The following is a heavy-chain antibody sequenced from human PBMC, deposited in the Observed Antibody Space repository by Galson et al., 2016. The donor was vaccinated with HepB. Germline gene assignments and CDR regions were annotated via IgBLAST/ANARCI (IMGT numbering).Heavy chain of an antibody. V-gene: IGHV5-10-1*01. D-gene: IGHD2-15*01. Sequence: QSGAEVKKPGESLRISCKGSGYSFTRYWISWVRQMPGKGLERMGTIDPTDSYTNYSPSFQGHVTMLVDRSTNTAYLQWSSLKASDTAMYYCARQFEPRYCSGGSCYSDYWGQGTLVSVSS. CDR3: ARQFEPRYCSGGSCYSDY. CDR2: IDPTDSYT. J-gene: IGHJ4*02. CDR1: GYSFTRYW.